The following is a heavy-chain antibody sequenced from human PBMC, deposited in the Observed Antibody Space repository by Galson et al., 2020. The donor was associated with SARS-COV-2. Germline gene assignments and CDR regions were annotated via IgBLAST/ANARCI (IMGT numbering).Heavy chain of an antibody. CDR2: IKGDGSGA. V-gene: IGHV3-74*01. J-gene: IGHJ4*02. CDR1: GFTFSGYW. Sequence: GGSLRLSCAASGFTFSGYWMHWVRQAPGKGLVWVSRIKGDGSGAIYADSVKGRITVSRDNANNTLYLQMNSLRAEDTAVYYCGRDDYGRVDKWGQGTLVTVSS. D-gene: IGHD3-16*01. CDR3: GRDDYGRVDK.